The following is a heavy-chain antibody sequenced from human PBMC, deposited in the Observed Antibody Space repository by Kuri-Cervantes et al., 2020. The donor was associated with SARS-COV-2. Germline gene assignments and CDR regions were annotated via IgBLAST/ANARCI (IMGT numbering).Heavy chain of an antibody. J-gene: IGHJ4*02. CDR2: ISSSSSTI. CDR1: GFTFSSYS. Sequence: GESLKISCAASGFTFSSYSMNWVRQAPGKGLEWVSSISSSSSTIYYADSVKGRFTISRDNAKNSLYLQMNSLRAEDTAVYYCARDCGGDCSQYLFDYWGQGTLVTVSS. V-gene: IGHV3-48*01. CDR3: ARDCGGDCSQYLFDY. D-gene: IGHD2-21*01.